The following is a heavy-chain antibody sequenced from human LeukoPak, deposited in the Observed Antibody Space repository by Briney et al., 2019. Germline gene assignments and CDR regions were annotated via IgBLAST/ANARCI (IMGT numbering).Heavy chain of an antibody. D-gene: IGHD2-2*01. V-gene: IGHV1-69*13. CDR1: GYTFTSHD. CDR3: ARKHIVVVPAANPSYAFDI. CDR2: IIPIFGTA. J-gene: IGHJ3*02. Sequence: SVKVSCKASGYTFTSHDINWVRQAPGQGLEWMGGIIPIFGTANYAQKFQGRVTITADESTSTAYMELSSLRSEDTAVYYCARKHIVVVPAANPSYAFDIWGQGTMVTVSS.